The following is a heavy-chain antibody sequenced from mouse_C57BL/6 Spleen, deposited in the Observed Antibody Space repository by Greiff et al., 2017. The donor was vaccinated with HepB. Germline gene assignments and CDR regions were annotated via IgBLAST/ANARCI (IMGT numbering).Heavy chain of an antibody. CDR2: IYPGSGST. CDR1: GYTFTSYW. D-gene: IGHD2-5*01. CDR3: ARRDYSNYSAMDY. J-gene: IGHJ4*01. Sequence: QVQLQQPGAELVKPGASVKMSCKASGYTFTSYWITWVKQRPGQGLEWIGDIYPGSGSTNYNEKFKSKATLTVDTSSSTAYMQLSSLTSEDSAVYYCARRDYSNYSAMDYWGQGTSVTVSS. V-gene: IGHV1-55*01.